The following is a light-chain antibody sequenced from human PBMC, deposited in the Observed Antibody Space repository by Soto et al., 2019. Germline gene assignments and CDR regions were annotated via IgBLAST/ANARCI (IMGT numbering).Light chain of an antibody. CDR3: HQRQSWPRT. J-gene: IGKJ1*01. CDR1: QYINTR. CDR2: QTS. Sequence: EIVLTQSPATLSSFPGDRVTLSCRASQYINTRLAWYQHRPGQAPRLLISQTSLRAAGIPARFSASGSGTDFTLTISDVQPEDFALYYCHQRQSWPRTFAQGTQVDSK. V-gene: IGKV3-11*01.